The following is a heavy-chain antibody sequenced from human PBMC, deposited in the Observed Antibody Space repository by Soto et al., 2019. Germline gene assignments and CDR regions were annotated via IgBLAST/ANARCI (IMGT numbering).Heavy chain of an antibody. D-gene: IGHD3-22*01. V-gene: IGHV1-3*01. CDR1: GYTFTSYA. CDR3: ARVCREYYDSSGYYYFDY. J-gene: IGHJ4*02. CDR2: INASNSNT. Sequence: ASVKVSCKASGYTFTSYAMHWVRQAPGQRLEWMRWINASNSNTKYSQKFQGRVTITRDTSTSTVYMELSSLRSEDTAVYYCARVCREYYDSSGYYYFDYWGQGTLVTVSS.